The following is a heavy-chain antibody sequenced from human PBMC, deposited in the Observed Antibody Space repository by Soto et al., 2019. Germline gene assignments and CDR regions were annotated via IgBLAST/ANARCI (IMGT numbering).Heavy chain of an antibody. CDR3: AAGLLWFGELNWFDP. J-gene: IGHJ5*02. D-gene: IGHD3-10*01. CDR1: GFTFTSSA. V-gene: IGHV1-58*01. Sequence: SVKVSCKASGFTFTSSAVQWVRQARGQRLEWIGWIVVGSGNTNYAQKFQERVTITRDMSTSTAYMGLSSLRSEDTAVYYCAAGLLWFGELNWFDPWGQGTLVTVPS. CDR2: IVVGSGNT.